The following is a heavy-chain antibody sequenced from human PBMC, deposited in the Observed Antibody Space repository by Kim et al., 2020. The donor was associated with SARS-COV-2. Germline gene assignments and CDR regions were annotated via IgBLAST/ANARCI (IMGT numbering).Heavy chain of an antibody. CDR1: GGSFSGYY. Sequence: SETLSLTCAVYGGSFSGYYWSWIRQPPGKGLEWIGEINHSGSTNYNPSLKSRVTISVDTSKNQFSLKLSSVTAADTAVYYCARGLIPPFRLYYYDSSGYSTRFDPWGQGTLVTVSS. CDR3: ARGLIPPFRLYYYDSSGYSTRFDP. D-gene: IGHD3-22*01. V-gene: IGHV4-34*01. J-gene: IGHJ5*02. CDR2: INHSGST.